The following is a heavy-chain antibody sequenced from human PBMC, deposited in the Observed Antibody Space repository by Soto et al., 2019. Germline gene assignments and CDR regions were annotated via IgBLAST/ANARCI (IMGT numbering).Heavy chain of an antibody. V-gene: IGHV4-30-2*01. CDR2: IYHSGST. J-gene: IGHJ4*02. D-gene: IGHD2-15*01. CDR1: GGSISSGGYS. CDR3: ARGQVVAAQH. Sequence: SXSGLVKPSQTLSLTCAVSGGSISSGGYSWSWIRQPPGKGLEWIGYIYHSGSTYYNQXLKSRVTIPVDRSKNQCSLKLSSVTAADTAVYYCARGQVVAAQHWGQGTLVTVSS.